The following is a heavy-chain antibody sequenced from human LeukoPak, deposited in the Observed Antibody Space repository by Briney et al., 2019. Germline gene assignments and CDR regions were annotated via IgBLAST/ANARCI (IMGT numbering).Heavy chain of an antibody. D-gene: IGHD5-24*01. Sequence: GGSLRLSCAASGFTCSVYYMSWIRQAPGKGLQWISYISSSGATTYYADSVKGRFAISRDNTKNSLYLQMNSLRAEDTAVYYCARGRRNGYSLEYFDYWGQGTLVTVSS. CDR3: ARGRRNGYSLEYFDY. CDR2: ISSSGATT. CDR1: GFTCSVYY. V-gene: IGHV3-11*01. J-gene: IGHJ4*02.